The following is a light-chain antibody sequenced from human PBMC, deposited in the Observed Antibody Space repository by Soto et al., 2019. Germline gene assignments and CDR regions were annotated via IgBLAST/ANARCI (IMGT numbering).Light chain of an antibody. CDR1: RSDVGTYNY. Sequence: QSALTQPRSVSGSPGQSVTISCTGTRSDVGTYNYVSWYQQHPGKVPKLMIFDVSKRPSGVPDRFSGSKSGNTASLTISGLQADDEADYYCCSCAGRYTLFGGGTKLTVL. CDR3: CSCAGRYTL. J-gene: IGLJ2*01. V-gene: IGLV2-11*01. CDR2: DVS.